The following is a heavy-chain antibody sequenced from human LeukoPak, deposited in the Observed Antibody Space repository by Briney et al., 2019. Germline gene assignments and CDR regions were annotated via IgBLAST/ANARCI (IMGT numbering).Heavy chain of an antibody. D-gene: IGHD3-22*01. CDR3: AGQPNYYDSSSPKTKAFDI. Sequence: GALRLSCAASGFTFSSYWMSWVRQAPGKGLEWVANIKPDGGEKYYVDSVKGRFTISRDNAKNSLYLQMNSLRAEDTAVYYCAGQPNYYDSSSPKTKAFDIWGQGTMVTVSS. V-gene: IGHV3-7*03. CDR1: GFTFSSYW. J-gene: IGHJ3*02. CDR2: IKPDGGEK.